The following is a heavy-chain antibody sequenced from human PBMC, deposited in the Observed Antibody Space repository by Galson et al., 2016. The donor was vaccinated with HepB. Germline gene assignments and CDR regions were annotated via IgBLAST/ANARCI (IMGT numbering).Heavy chain of an antibody. Sequence: SETLSLTCTVSGGSISNSSYLWGWIRQAPGAGLEWIGNIYHRGSTYYNPSLMSRVTISLDSSKNQFSLKMRSVTAADAAVYYCARDRSPSGCQWRFDPWGQGVLVIVSS. CDR1: GGSISNSSYL. CDR2: IYHRGST. V-gene: IGHV4-39*07. J-gene: IGHJ5*02. D-gene: IGHD5-12*01. CDR3: ARDRSPSGCQWRFDP.